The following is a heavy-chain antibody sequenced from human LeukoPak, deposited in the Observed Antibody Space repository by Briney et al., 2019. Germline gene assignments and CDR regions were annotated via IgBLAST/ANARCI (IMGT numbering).Heavy chain of an antibody. CDR3: AARRRYCSSISCYGWFDP. V-gene: IGHV4-59*01. CDR1: GGSISSYY. J-gene: IGHJ5*02. Sequence: SETLSLTCTVSGGSISSYYWSWIRQPPGKGLEWIGYIYYSGSTNYNPSLKSRVTISVDTSKNQFSLKLSSVTAADTAVYYCAARRRYCSSISCYGWFDPWGQGTLVTVSS. CDR2: IYYSGST. D-gene: IGHD2-2*01.